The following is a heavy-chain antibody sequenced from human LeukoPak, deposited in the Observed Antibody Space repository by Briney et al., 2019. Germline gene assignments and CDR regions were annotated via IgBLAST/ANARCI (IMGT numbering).Heavy chain of an antibody. D-gene: IGHD3-16*02. CDR2: ISYDGSNK. Sequence: GRSLRLSCAASGFTFSSYGMHWVRRAPDKGLEWVAVISYDGSNKYNADSVKGRFTISRDNSKNTLYLQMNSLRAEDTAVYYCAKATLGGVIVSPGYWGQGTLVTVSS. V-gene: IGHV3-30*18. CDR3: AKATLGGVIVSPGY. CDR1: GFTFSSYG. J-gene: IGHJ4*02.